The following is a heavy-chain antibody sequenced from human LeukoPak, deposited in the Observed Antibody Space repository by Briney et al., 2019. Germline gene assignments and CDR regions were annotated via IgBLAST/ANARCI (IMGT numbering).Heavy chain of an antibody. J-gene: IGHJ3*02. CDR2: ISGSGGST. CDR1: GFTFSNYA. CDR3: ARGIAVAHDAFDI. Sequence: PGGSLRLSCAASGFTFSNYAMYWVRQAPGKGLEWVSAISGSGGSTYYADSVKGRFSISRHNSKNTLYLQVNSLRAEDTAVYYCARGIAVAHDAFDIWGQGTMVTVSS. V-gene: IGHV3-23*01. D-gene: IGHD6-19*01.